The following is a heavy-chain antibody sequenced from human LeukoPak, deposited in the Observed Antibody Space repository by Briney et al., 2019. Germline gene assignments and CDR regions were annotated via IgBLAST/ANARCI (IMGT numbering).Heavy chain of an antibody. J-gene: IGHJ5*02. CDR1: GGSISSSSYY. CDR3: ARRTSSGTRSKWFDP. V-gene: IGHV4-39*01. CDR2: IYYSGST. Sequence: KASETLSLTCTVSGGSISSSSYYCGWIRQPPGKGLEWIGNIYYSGSTYYNPSLKSRVTISVDTSKNQFSLRLSSVTAADTAVYYCARRTSSGTRSKWFDPWGQGSLVTVSS. D-gene: IGHD1-26*01.